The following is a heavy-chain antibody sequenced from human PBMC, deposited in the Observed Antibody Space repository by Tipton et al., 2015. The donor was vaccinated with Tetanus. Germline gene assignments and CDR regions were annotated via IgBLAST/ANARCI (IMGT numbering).Heavy chain of an antibody. CDR1: GGSISSGGYY. J-gene: IGHJ4*02. CDR2: IYHRGST. Sequence: TLSLTCTVSGGSISSGGYYWTWIRQHPGKGLEWIGNIYHRGSTYYNPSLQSRISISADTSKNQFSLRLTSVTAADTAVYYCARGQAGGSYGGSFDYWGQGVVATVSS. D-gene: IGHD1-26*01. CDR3: ARGQAGGSYGGSFDY. V-gene: IGHV4-31*03.